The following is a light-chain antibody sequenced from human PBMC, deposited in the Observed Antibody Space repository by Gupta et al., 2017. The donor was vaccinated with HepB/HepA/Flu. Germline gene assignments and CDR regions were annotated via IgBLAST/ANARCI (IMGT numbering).Light chain of an antibody. Sequence: DIVMTQSPLSLPVTPGEPASISCRSSQSLLHSNGYKYLDWYLQKPGQSPQLLIYLGSNRASGVPDRFSGSGSGTTFTLKISRVEAEDVGVYYCMRALQTPRTFGQGTKVEIK. CDR3: MRALQTPRT. V-gene: IGKV2-28*01. J-gene: IGKJ1*01. CDR2: LGS. CDR1: QSLLHSNGYKY.